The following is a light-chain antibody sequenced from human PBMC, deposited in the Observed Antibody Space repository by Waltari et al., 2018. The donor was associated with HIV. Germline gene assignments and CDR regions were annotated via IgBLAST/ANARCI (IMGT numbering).Light chain of an antibody. J-gene: IGLJ2*01. CDR3: SSYTSSSTLV. Sequence: QSALTQPASVSGSPGQSITISCTGTSSDVGGYNYVSWYQQHPGKAPKLMISGASNPPSGVSNRCSGSKSGHTASLTISGLQADDEADYYCSSYTSSSTLVFGGGTKLTVL. V-gene: IGLV2-14*01. CDR1: SSDVGGYNY. CDR2: GAS.